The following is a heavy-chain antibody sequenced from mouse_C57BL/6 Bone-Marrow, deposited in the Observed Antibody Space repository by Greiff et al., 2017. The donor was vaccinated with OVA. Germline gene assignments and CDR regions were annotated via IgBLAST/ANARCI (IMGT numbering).Heavy chain of an antibody. CDR2: IYWDDDK. CDR3: ARDYYGSSYLYYAMDY. D-gene: IGHD1-1*01. Sequence: QVTLKVSGPGILQSSQTLSLTCSFSGFSLSTSGMGVSWISQPSGKGLEWLAHIYWDDDKRYNPSLKSRLTISKDTSRNQVFLKITSVDTAETATDYCARDYYGSSYLYYAMDYWGKGTSVTVSS. J-gene: IGHJ4*01. V-gene: IGHV8-12*01. CDR1: GFSLSTSGMG.